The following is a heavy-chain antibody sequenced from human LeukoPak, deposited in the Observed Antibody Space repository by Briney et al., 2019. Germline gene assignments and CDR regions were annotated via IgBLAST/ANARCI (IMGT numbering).Heavy chain of an antibody. CDR3: AKDLGAAAGDDC. V-gene: IGHV3-23*01. CDR1: GFTFRSYA. CDR2: IDDSGDDT. D-gene: IGHD6-13*01. Sequence: GGSLRPSCAASGFTFRSYAMSWVRQAPEKGLEWVSGIDDSGDDTYYADSVKGRFTISRDNSKNTLYLQMNSLRAEDTAVYYCAKDLGAAAGDDCWGQGALVTVSS. J-gene: IGHJ4*02.